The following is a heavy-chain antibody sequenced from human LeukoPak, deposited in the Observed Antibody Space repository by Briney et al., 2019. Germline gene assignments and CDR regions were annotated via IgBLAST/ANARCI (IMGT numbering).Heavy chain of an antibody. CDR1: GGTFSSYA. J-gene: IGHJ4*02. Sequence: SVKVSCKASGGTFSSYAISWVRQAPGQGLEWMGGIIPILGIANYAQKFQGRVTVTADKSTSTAYMELSSLRSEDTAVYYCARDPTAGTYFDYWGQGTLVTVSS. CDR2: IIPILGIA. D-gene: IGHD6-13*01. CDR3: ARDPTAGTYFDY. V-gene: IGHV1-69*10.